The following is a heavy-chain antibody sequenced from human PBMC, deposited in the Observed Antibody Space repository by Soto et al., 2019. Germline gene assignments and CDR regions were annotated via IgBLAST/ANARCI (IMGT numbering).Heavy chain of an antibody. CDR2: ISHDGSNE. CDR1: GFPFSHYG. Sequence: PGGSLRLSCTASGFPFSHYGLHWVRQPPGKGLEWVTLISHDGSNEYYADSVRGRFTISRDNSKNTLYLQMNSLRAEDTAVYYCARGPVGRDIIVVVHATQERGPYYGMDVWGQGTKVTVSS. V-gene: IGHV3-30*03. J-gene: IGHJ6*02. D-gene: IGHD2-15*01. CDR3: ARGPVGRDIIVVVHATQERGPYYGMDV.